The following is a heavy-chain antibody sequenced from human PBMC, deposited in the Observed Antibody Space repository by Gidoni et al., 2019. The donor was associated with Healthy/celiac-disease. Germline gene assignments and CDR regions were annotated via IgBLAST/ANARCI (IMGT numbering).Heavy chain of an antibody. J-gene: IGHJ4*02. CDR1: GGSISSSSYY. D-gene: IGHD3-10*01. CDR3: ARDLTRFRGALDY. Sequence: QLQLQESGPGLVKPSETLSLTCTVSGGSISSSSYYWGWIRQPPGKGLEWIVSIYYSGSTYYNPSLKSRVTISVDTSKNQFSLKLSSVTAADTAVYYCARDLTRFRGALDYWGQGTLVTVSS. CDR2: IYYSGST. V-gene: IGHV4-39*07.